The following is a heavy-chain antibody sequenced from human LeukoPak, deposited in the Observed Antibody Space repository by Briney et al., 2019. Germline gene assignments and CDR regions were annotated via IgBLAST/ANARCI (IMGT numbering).Heavy chain of an antibody. CDR3: AKEDGYCSGGSCEGVY. Sequence: PSGGSLRLSCAASGFTFSSYGMHWVRQAPGKGLEWVAFIRYDGSNKYYADSVKGRFTISRDNSKNTLYLQMSSLRAEDTAVYYCAKEDGYCSGGSCEGVYWGQGTLVTVSS. J-gene: IGHJ4*02. D-gene: IGHD2-15*01. CDR2: IRYDGSNK. CDR1: GFTFSSYG. V-gene: IGHV3-30*02.